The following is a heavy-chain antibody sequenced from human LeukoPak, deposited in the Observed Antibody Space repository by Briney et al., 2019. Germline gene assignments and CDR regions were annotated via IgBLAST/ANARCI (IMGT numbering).Heavy chain of an antibody. CDR1: GFTFSSYA. CDR2: INSDGSST. D-gene: IGHD3-9*01. J-gene: IGHJ4*02. Sequence: PGGSLRLSCAASGFTFSSYAMSWVRQAPGKGLVWVSRINSDGSSTSYADSVKGRFTISRDNAKNTLYLQMNSLRAEDTAVYYCARAQGTGYFYVDYWGQGTLVTVSS. CDR3: ARAQGTGYFYVDY. V-gene: IGHV3-74*01.